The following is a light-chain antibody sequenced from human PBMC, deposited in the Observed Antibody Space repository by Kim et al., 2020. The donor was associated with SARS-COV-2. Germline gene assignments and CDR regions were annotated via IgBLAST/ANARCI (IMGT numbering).Light chain of an antibody. V-gene: IGKV3-20*01. CDR2: SVS. J-gene: IGKJ2*01. CDR3: HGYGGSPPHS. CDR1: QRVRSNF. Sequence: PRDRTTISCRASQRVRSNFLAWYQPKPGQAPRLLIYSVSSRARGVPDRFSGSGSGTDLTLTITSVEPEDFGVYYCHGYGGSPPHSFGQRTTVDIK.